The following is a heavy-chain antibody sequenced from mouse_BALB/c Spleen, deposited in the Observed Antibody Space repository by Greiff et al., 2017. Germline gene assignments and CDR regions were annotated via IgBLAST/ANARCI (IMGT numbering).Heavy chain of an antibody. J-gene: IGHJ2*01. CDR3: TRLGGTKDY. V-gene: IGHV1S127*01. CDR1: GYTFTSYW. CDR2: IDPSDSYT. Sequence: VQLQQPGAELVKPGASVKMSCKASGYTFTSYWMHWVKQRPGQGLEWIGVIDPSDSYTSYNQKFKGKATLTVDTSSSTAYMQLSSLTSEDSAVYYCTRLGGTKDYWGQGTTLTVSS. D-gene: IGHD4-1*01.